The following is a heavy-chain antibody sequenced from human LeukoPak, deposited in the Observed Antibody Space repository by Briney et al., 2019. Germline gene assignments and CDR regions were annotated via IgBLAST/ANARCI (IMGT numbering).Heavy chain of an antibody. CDR1: GYTFTNYG. J-gene: IGHJ4*02. V-gene: IGHV1-18*01. D-gene: IGHD4-17*01. CDR2: ISAYNGNT. Sequence: EASVKVSCKASGYTFTNYGISWVRQAPGQGLEWMGWISAYNGNTNYAQKLQGRVTMTTDTSTSTAYMELRNLRSDDTAVYYCARDRGTAVTVFDYWGQETLVPVSS. CDR3: ARDRGTAVTVFDY.